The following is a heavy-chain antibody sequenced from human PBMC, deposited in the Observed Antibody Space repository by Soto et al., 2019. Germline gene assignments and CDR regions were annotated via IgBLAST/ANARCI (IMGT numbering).Heavy chain of an antibody. CDR3: AHQRGWFGAYQFYYYYGMDV. CDR2: IYWDDDK. J-gene: IGHJ6*02. D-gene: IGHD3-10*01. V-gene: IGHV2-5*02. Sequence: QITLKESGPTLVKPTQTLTLTCTFSGFSLSTSGVGVGWIRQPPGKALEWLALIYWDDDKRYSPSLKSRLTITKDTSKNQVVITMTNMDPVDTATYYCAHQRGWFGAYQFYYYYGMDVWGQGTTVTVSS. CDR1: GFSLSTSGVG.